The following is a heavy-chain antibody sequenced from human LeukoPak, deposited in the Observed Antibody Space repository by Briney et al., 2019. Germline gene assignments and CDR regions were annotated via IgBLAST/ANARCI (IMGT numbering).Heavy chain of an antibody. CDR1: GGSISSYY. D-gene: IGHD4-17*01. J-gene: IGHJ5*02. CDR2: IYYSGST. V-gene: IGHV4-59*01. CDR3: AGERYGDYVSWFDP. Sequence: PSETLSLTCTVSGGSISSYYWSWIRQPPGKGLEWIGYIYYSGSTNYNPSLKSRVTISVDTSKNQFSLKLSSVTAADTAVYYCAGERYGDYVSWFDPWGQGTLVTVSS.